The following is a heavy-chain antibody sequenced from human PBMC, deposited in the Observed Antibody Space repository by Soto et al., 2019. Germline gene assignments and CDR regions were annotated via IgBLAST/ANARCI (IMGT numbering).Heavy chain of an antibody. CDR2: INAGNGNT. D-gene: IGHD2-2*02. Sequence: QVQLVQSGAEVKKPGASVKVSCKASGYTFTSYAMHWVRQAPGQRLEWMGWINAGNGNTKYSQKCQGRVTITRDTSASTAYMELSSLRSEDTAVYYCARDLRYCSSTSCYSYLFDYWGQGTLVTVSS. CDR1: GYTFTSYA. CDR3: ARDLRYCSSTSCYSYLFDY. J-gene: IGHJ4*02. V-gene: IGHV1-3*01.